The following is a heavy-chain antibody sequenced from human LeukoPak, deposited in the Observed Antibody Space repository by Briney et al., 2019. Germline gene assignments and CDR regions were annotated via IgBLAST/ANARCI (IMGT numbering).Heavy chain of an antibody. J-gene: IGHJ5*02. D-gene: IGHD6-13*01. V-gene: IGHV4-59*01. CDR1: GGSISSCY. CDR3: ARGYSSNWNWFDP. Sequence: PSETLSLTCTVPGGSISSCYWTWIRQPPGKGLEWIGYIYSSGSTKYNPSLKSRVTISLDTSKNQFSLRLSSVTAADTAVYYCARGYSSNWNWFDPWGQGTLVTVSS. CDR2: IYSSGST.